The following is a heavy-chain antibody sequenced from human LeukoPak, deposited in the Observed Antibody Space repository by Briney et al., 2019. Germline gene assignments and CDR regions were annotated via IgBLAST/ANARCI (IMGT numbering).Heavy chain of an antibody. J-gene: IGHJ6*02. CDR3: ARVRSTVTTGIYYYYGMDV. V-gene: IGHV3-7*01. Sequence: PGGSLRLSFAASVFTFSSYWRSWVGQPRGKGLDGVANRKQDGSEKYYVDAVKGGFTISRDNAKNSLYLQMNSLRAEDKAVYYCARVRSTVTTGIYYYYGMDVWGQGPTVTVSS. CDR1: VFTFSSYW. D-gene: IGHD4-11*01. CDR2: RKQDGSEK.